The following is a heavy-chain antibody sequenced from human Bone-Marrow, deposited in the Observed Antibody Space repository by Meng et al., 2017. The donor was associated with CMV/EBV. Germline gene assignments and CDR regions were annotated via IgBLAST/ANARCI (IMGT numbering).Heavy chain of an antibody. D-gene: IGHD6-19*01. CDR2: ISSSGTNI. CDR3: ASNSGRLSRFDP. V-gene: IGHV3-11*01. CDR1: GFAFSDYS. J-gene: IGHJ5*02. Sequence: GGSLRLSCAASGFAFSDYSMSWMRQAPGKGLEWVSYISSSGTNIYSADSVKGRFTISRDNAKNSLHLQMNSLRTDDTAVYYCASNSGRLSRFDPWGQGTLVTVSS.